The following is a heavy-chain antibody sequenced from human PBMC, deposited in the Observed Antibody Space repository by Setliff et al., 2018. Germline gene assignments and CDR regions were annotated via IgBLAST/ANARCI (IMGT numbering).Heavy chain of an antibody. Sequence: LSLPCTVSGDSISNYYWNWIRQPAGKGLEWIGRIYVTESTKYNPSLKSRVTLSIDTSKDQFPLKLSSVTAADAALYYCAASRAYTGAVEEWFLPKTFDFWGQGSPVTSPQ. CDR1: GDSISNYY. CDR2: IYVTEST. J-gene: IGHJ4*02. D-gene: IGHD3-10*01. V-gene: IGHV4-4*07. CDR3: AASRAYTGAVEEWFLPKTFDF.